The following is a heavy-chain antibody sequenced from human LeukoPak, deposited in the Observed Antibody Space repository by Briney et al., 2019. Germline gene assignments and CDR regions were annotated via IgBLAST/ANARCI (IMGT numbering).Heavy chain of an antibody. Sequence: PGGSLRLSCAASGFTFSNAWMSWVRQAPGKGLEWVSGITGSGVTYYADSVKGRLTISRDNSKNTLYLHMNSLGAEDTALYYYAKDDRLIPFGDWGLGTLVTVSS. CDR1: GFTFSNAW. CDR3: AKDDRLIPFGD. J-gene: IGHJ4*02. CDR2: ITGSGVT. D-gene: IGHD3-10*01. V-gene: IGHV3-23*01.